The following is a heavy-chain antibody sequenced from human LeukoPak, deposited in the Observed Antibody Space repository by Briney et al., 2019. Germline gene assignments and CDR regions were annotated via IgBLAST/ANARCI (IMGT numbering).Heavy chain of an antibody. J-gene: IGHJ4*02. CDR2: IYFNGYT. CDR3: ASFRTDEAAFDY. D-gene: IGHD2-15*01. V-gene: IGHV4-59*01. CDR1: GGSISPYY. Sequence: SETLSLTCTVSGGSISPYYWSWIRQPPGKGLEWIGYIYFNGYTNYNPSLKSRVTISVDTSKNPFSLKLSSVTAADTAVYSCASFRTDEAAFDYWGQGTLVTVSS.